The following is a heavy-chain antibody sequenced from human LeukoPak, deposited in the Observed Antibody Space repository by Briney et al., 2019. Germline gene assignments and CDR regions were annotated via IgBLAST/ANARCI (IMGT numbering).Heavy chain of an antibody. CDR1: GFTFGSYA. V-gene: IGHV3-23*01. CDR3: AIMHGYYDGSGYWVQ. Sequence: PGGSLRLSCAASGFTFGSYAMSWVRQAPGKGLEWVSFISPGGDRTSNADSVEGRFTISRDNPRNTLYLQMNSLRGEDTAIYYCAIMHGYYDGSGYWVQWGQGTLVTISP. CDR2: ISPGGDRT. D-gene: IGHD3-22*01. J-gene: IGHJ4*02.